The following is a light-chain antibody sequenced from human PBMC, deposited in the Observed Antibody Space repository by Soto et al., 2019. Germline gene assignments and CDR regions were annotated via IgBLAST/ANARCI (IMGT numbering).Light chain of an antibody. V-gene: IGLV2-14*01. Sequence: QSVLTQPASVSGSPGQSMTISCTGTSSDVGGYNYVSWYQQHPGKAPKLMIYEVSNRPSGVSNRFSGSKSGNTASLTISGLQAEDEADYYCSSYTSSRGGVFGTGTKVTVL. CDR3: SSYTSSRGGV. CDR1: SSDVGGYNY. CDR2: EVS. J-gene: IGLJ1*01.